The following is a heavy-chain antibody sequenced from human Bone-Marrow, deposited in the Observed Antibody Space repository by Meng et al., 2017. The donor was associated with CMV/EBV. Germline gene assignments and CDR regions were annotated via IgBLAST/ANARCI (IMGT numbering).Heavy chain of an antibody. J-gene: IGHJ5*02. CDR3: ARARETIPGMNWFDP. CDR2: INSKSDSI. V-gene: IGHV3-48*03. D-gene: IGHD1-1*01. Sequence: GGSLRLSCAASGFSFSNYDMNWVRQAPGKGLEWVSYINSKSDSIYQADSVKGRFTISRDNAKNSLYLQMNSLREEDTAVYYCARARETIPGMNWFDPWGQGNLVNVSS. CDR1: GFSFSNYD.